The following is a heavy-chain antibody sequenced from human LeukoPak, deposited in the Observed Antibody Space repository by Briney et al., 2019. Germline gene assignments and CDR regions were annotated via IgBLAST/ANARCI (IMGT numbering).Heavy chain of an antibody. Sequence: GRSLRLSCAASGFTFPDHAMHWVRQVPGKGLEWVSYINWNSHVVTYADSVRGRFTISRDNAKNSLYLQMNSLTPEDTAFYYCAKDLEYSDSVGSWAGNLDFWGQGTLVTVSS. J-gene: IGHJ4*02. CDR3: AKDLEYSDSVGSWAGNLDF. CDR1: GFTFPDHA. D-gene: IGHD3-22*01. V-gene: IGHV3-9*01. CDR2: INWNSHVV.